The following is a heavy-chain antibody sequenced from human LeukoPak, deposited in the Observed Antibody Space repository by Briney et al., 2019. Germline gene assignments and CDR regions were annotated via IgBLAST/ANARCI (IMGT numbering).Heavy chain of an antibody. CDR3: ARVDLRYCSGGSCPFDY. CDR1: GGSISGGSYY. CDR2: IYTSGST. J-gene: IGHJ4*02. D-gene: IGHD2-15*01. V-gene: IGHV4-61*02. Sequence: SETLSLTCTVSGGSISGGSYYWSWIRQPAGKGLEWIGRIYTSGSTNCNPSLKSRVTISVDTSKNQFSLKLSSVTAADTAVYYCARVDLRYCSGGSCPFDYWGQGTLVTVSS.